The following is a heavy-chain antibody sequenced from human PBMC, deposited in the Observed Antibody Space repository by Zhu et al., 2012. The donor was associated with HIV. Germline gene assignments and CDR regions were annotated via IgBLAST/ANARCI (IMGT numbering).Heavy chain of an antibody. CDR3: ARLRDTSGYYYPFDY. D-gene: IGHD3-22*01. CDR1: GGSTSSHY. V-gene: IGHV4-59*11. Sequence: QVQLQESGPGLVKPSETLSLTCSVSGGSTSSHYWSWIRQPPGKGLEWIGYVYYTGTTNYNPSLKSRVTISLDMSKNQFSLKLTPVTAADTAVYYCARLRDTSGYYYPFDYWGQGTLVTVSS. CDR2: VYYTGTT. J-gene: IGHJ4*02.